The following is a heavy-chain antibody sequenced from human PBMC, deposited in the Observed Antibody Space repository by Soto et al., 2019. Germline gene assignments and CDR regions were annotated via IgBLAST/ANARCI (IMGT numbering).Heavy chain of an antibody. J-gene: IGHJ4*02. V-gene: IGHV3-48*01. CDR2: ISSSSSTI. CDR3: AREVLMVYASYFGY. D-gene: IGHD2-8*01. Sequence: EVQLVESGGGLVQPGGSLRLSCAASGFTFSSYSMNWVRQAPGKGLEWVSYISSSSSTIYYADSVKGRFTISRDNAKNSLYLQMNSLRAEDTAVYYCAREVLMVYASYFGYWGQGTLVTVSS. CDR1: GFTFSSYS.